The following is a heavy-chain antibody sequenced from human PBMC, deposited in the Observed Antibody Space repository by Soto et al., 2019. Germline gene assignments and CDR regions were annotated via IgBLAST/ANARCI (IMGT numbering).Heavy chain of an antibody. CDR1: GFTFSSYA. V-gene: IGHV3-23*01. J-gene: IGHJ4*02. Sequence: EVQLLESGGGLVQPGGSLRLSCAASGFTFSSYAMSWVRQAPGKGLEWVSAISGSGGSTYYADSVKGRVTISRDNSKNTLYLQMNSLRAEDTAVYYCAKDGDRYYGSGSYRGYFFDNWGQGTLVTVSS. CDR3: AKDGDRYYGSGSYRGYFFDN. D-gene: IGHD3-10*01. CDR2: ISGSGGST.